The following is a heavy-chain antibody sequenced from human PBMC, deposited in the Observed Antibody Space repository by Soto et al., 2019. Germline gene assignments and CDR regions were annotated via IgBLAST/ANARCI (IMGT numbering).Heavy chain of an antibody. CDR1: GYTFTGYY. CDR3: ARSWITMVRGDDAFDI. D-gene: IGHD3-10*01. V-gene: IGHV1-2*04. CDR2: INPNSGGT. J-gene: IGHJ3*02. Sequence: GASVKVSCKASGYTFTGYYMHWVRQAPGQGLEWMGWINPNSGGTNYAQKIQGWVTMTRDTSISTAYMELSRLRSDDTAVYYCARSWITMVRGDDAFDIWGQGTMVTVSS.